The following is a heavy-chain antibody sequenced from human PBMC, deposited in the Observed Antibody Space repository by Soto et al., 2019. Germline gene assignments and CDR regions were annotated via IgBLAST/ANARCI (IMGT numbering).Heavy chain of an antibody. CDR3: SREVNFYGLDV. Sequence: ASVKVSCKASGSTFTSYDINWVRQATGQGLEWMGWMNPNSGNTGYAQKFQGRVTMTRNTSISTAYMELSSLGSEDTAVYYCSREVNFYGLDVWGQGTTVTVSS. J-gene: IGHJ6*02. V-gene: IGHV1-8*01. CDR2: MNPNSGNT. CDR1: GSTFTSYD.